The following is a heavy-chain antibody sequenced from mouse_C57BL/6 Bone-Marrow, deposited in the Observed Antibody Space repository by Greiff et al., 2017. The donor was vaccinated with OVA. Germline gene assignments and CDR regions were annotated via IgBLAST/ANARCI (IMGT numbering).Heavy chain of an antibody. CDR1: GFSLSTFGMG. CDR3: ARSGYYFYYYAMDY. Sequence: QVTLKVCGPGILQPSQTLSLTCSFSGFSLSTFGMGVGWIRQPSGKGLEWLPPIVWDDDNYYNPALKSLLTISKDTSKNQVFLKIANVDTADTATYYCARSGYYFYYYAMDYWGQGTSVTVSS. D-gene: IGHD2-3*01. CDR2: IVWDDDN. J-gene: IGHJ4*01. V-gene: IGHV8-8*01.